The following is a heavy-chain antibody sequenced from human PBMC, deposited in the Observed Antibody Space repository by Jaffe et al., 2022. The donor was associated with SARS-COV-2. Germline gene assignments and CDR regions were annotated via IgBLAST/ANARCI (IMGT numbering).Heavy chain of an antibody. CDR3: ARQLIMVIPAAPEQTQRNYYYYGMDV. J-gene: IGHJ6*02. V-gene: IGHV3-33*01. CDR2: IWYDGRNK. CDR1: GFTFSSYG. Sequence: QVQLVESGGGVVQPGRSLRLSCAASGFTFSSYGMHWVRQAPGKGLEWVAAIWYDGRNKYYADSVKGRFTISRDNFKNTLHLQMNSLRTEDTAVFYCARQLIMVIPAAPEQTQRNYYYYGMDVWGQGTTVTVSS. D-gene: IGHD2-2*01.